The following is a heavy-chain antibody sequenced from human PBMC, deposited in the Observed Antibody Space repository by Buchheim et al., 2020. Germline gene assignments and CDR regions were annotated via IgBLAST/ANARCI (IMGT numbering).Heavy chain of an antibody. CDR1: GGSFSGYY. D-gene: IGHD5-24*01. J-gene: IGHJ4*02. V-gene: IGHV4-34*01. Sequence: QVQLQQWGAGLLKPSETLSLTCAVYGGSFSGYYWSWIRQPPGKGLEWIGEINHSGSTNYNPSLKSRVTISVDTSKNQFSLKLSSVTAADTAVYYCARERNGYGYNPFDYWGQVTL. CDR3: ARERNGYGYNPFDY. CDR2: INHSGST.